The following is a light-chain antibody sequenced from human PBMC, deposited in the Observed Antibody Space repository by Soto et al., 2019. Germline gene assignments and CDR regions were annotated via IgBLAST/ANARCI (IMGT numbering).Light chain of an antibody. CDR2: AVT. J-gene: IGLJ2*01. CDR3: SSYVASNVV. Sequence: QSALTQPPSASGSPGQSVTISCTGTSSDIGSYDYVSWYQQHPGKAPKLIIYAVTKRPSGVPDRFSGSKSGNTASLTVHWLQAEDEADYFCSSYVASNVVFGGGTKLTVL. V-gene: IGLV2-8*01. CDR1: SSDIGSYDY.